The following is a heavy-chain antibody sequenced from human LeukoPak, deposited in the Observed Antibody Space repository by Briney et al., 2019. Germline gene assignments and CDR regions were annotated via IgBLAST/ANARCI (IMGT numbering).Heavy chain of an antibody. J-gene: IGHJ4*02. Sequence: SETLSLTCTVSGGSISSYYWSWIRQPAGKGLEWIGRIYTSGSTNYNPSLKSRVTMSVDTSKNQFSLKLSSVTAADTAVYYCARSVGTYSSSWYRRFDYWGQGTLVTVSS. V-gene: IGHV4-4*07. CDR1: GGSISSYY. D-gene: IGHD6-13*01. CDR2: IYTSGST. CDR3: ARSVGTYSSSWYRRFDY.